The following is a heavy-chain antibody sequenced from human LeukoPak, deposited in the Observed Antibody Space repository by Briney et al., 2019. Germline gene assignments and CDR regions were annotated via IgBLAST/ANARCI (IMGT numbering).Heavy chain of an antibody. CDR2: IWYDGSNK. J-gene: IGHJ4*02. CDR1: GFTFSSYD. CDR3: ARGYGGDSGAFDY. D-gene: IGHD4-23*01. V-gene: IGHV3-33*01. Sequence: QPGRSLRPSCAASGFTFSSYDMHWVRQAPGKGLEWVAVIWYDGSNKYYADSVKGRFTISRDNSKNTLYLQMNSLRAEDTAVYYCARGYGGDSGAFDYWGQGTLVTVSS.